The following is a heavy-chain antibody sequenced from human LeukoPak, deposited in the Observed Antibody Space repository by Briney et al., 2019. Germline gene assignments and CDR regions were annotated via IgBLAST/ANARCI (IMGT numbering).Heavy chain of an antibody. J-gene: IGHJ4*02. Sequence: SETLSLTCTVSGGSISSYYWSWIRQPPGKGPEWIGEINHSGSTNYNPSLKSRVTISVDTSKNQFSLKLSSVTAADTAVYYCARGEYNYYDNSGYLDYWGQGTLVTVSS. D-gene: IGHD3-22*01. CDR2: INHSGST. CDR3: ARGEYNYYDNSGYLDY. CDR1: GGSISSYY. V-gene: IGHV4-34*01.